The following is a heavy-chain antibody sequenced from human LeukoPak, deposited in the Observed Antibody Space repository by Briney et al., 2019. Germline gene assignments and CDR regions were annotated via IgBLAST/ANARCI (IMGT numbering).Heavy chain of an antibody. D-gene: IGHD6-19*01. V-gene: IGHV4-61*08. CDR3: ARQLAQAEGRALDI. CDR2: THHTGSS. J-gene: IGHJ3*02. CDR1: GDPVSSGDFY. Sequence: PSETLSLTCTVSGDPVSSGDFYWSWIRQSPGRGLQWIAYTHHTGSSNYSPSLRSRVTISMDTSKNQFSLNLNSVTAADTAVYYCARQLAQAEGRALDIWGQGTKVTVSS.